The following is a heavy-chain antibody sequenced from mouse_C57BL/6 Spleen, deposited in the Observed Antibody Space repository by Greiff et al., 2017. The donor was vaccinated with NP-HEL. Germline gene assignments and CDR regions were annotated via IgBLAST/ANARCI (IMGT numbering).Heavy chain of an antibody. D-gene: IGHD2-2*01. V-gene: IGHV1-55*01. J-gene: IGHJ1*03. CDR2: IYPGSGST. CDR3: ARDGYDVCWYFDV. CDR1: GYTFTSYW. Sequence: QVQLQQPGAELVKPGASVKMSCKASGYTFTSYWITWVKQRPGQGLEWIGDIYPGSGSTNYNEKFKSQATLTVDTSSSTAYMQLSSLTSEDAAVYYCARDGYDVCWYFDVWGTGTTVTVSS.